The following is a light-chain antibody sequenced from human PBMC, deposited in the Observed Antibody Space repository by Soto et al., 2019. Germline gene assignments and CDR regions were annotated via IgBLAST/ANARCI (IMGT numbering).Light chain of an antibody. V-gene: IGLV2-14*01. CDR3: CSYTRTSNHYF. J-gene: IGLJ1*01. CDR1: SSDIGDYDD. Sequence: QSALTQPASLSGSPGQSITISCTGTSSDIGDYDDVSWYQQRPGRAPKLMIYEVRYRPSGVSNRFSGSKSGNTASLTISGLQAEDEADYYCCSYTRTSNHYFFGSGTKLTVL. CDR2: EVR.